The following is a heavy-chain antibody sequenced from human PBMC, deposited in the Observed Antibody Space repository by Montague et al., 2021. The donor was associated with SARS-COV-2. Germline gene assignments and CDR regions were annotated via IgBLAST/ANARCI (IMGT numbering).Heavy chain of an antibody. CDR2: ISTSSGYI. J-gene: IGHJ6*02. CDR3: SRDTLATVRLYYDHGMDV. V-gene: IGHV3-21*01. Sequence: SLRLSCAASGFPFSHYHMHWVRQAPGKGLEWVSSISTSSGYIYHAYSVKVRFTVSMSNARNSLYLQMDILSAEDTAVYYCSRDTLATVRLYYDHGMDVWGQGTTVTVAS. D-gene: IGHD1-1*01. CDR1: GFPFSHYH.